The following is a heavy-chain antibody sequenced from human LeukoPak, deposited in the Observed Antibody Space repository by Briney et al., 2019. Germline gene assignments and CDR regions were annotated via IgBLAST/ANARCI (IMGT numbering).Heavy chain of an antibody. CDR2: IYSGGST. D-gene: IGHD6-13*01. J-gene: IGHJ5*02. Sequence: PGGSLRLSCAASGSTVSSNYMSWVRQAPGKGLEWVSVIYSGGSTYYADSVKGRFTISRDNSKNTLYLQMNSLRAEDTAVYYCAKEVVAAAGTGWFDPWGQGTLVTVSS. CDR1: GSTVSSNY. CDR3: AKEVVAAAGTGWFDP. V-gene: IGHV3-66*02.